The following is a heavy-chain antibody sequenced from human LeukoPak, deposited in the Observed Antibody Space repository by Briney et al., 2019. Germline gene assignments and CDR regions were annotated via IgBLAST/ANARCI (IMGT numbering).Heavy chain of an antibody. CDR1: GFTFSSYG. J-gene: IGHJ4*02. D-gene: IGHD6-19*01. V-gene: IGHV3-30*18. Sequence: GGSPRLSCAASGFTFSSYGMHWVRQAPGKGLEWVAVISYDGSNKYYADSVKGRFTISRDNSKNTLYLQMNSLRAEDTAVYYCAKGGIAVAVQPIDYWGQGTLVTVSS. CDR3: AKGGIAVAVQPIDY. CDR2: ISYDGSNK.